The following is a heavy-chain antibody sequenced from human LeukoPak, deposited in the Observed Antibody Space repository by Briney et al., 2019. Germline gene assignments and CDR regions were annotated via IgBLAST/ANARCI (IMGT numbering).Heavy chain of an antibody. J-gene: IGHJ4*02. CDR2: IKQDGSLE. CDR1: GFTFENYW. D-gene: IGHD2-21*01. V-gene: IGHV3-7*01. CDR3: ARWTGVIDS. Sequence: GGSLRLSCVASGFTFENYWMHWVRQAPGKGPEWVANIKQDGSLEHYMDSVKGRFTISRDNAKNSLILQMDSLRAEDTAVYYCARWTGVIDSWGQETPVTVSS.